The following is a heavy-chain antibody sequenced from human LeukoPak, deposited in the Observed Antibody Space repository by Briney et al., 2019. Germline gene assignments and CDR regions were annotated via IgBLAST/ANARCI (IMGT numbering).Heavy chain of an antibody. D-gene: IGHD2-2*01. Sequence: SVKVSCKASGGTFSSYAISWVRQAPGQGLEWMGGIIPIFGTANYAQKFQGRVTITADESTSTAYMELSSPRSEDTAVYYCARGGVGCCSSTSCYDYYYYYGMDVWGQGTTVTVSS. CDR3: ARGGVGCCSSTSCYDYYYYYGMDV. CDR1: GGTFSSYA. CDR2: IIPIFGTA. J-gene: IGHJ6*02. V-gene: IGHV1-69*13.